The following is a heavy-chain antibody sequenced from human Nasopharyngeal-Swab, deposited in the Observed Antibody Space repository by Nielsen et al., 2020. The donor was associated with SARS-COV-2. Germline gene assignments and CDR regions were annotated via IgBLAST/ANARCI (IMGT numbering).Heavy chain of an antibody. Sequence: SGPTLVKPTQTLTLTCTFSGFSLSTSGMCVSWIRRPPGKALEWLALIDWDDDKYYSTSLKTRLTIPKDTSKNQVVLTMTNMDPVDTATYYCARSVTYYYDSSGYYYFDYWGQGTLVTVSS. V-gene: IGHV2-70*01. D-gene: IGHD3-22*01. J-gene: IGHJ4*02. CDR2: IDWDDDK. CDR3: ARSVTYYYDSSGYYYFDY. CDR1: GFSLSTSGMC.